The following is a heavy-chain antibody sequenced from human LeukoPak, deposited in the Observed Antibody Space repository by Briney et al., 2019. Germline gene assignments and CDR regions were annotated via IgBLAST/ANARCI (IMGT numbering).Heavy chain of an antibody. V-gene: IGHV3-53*01. J-gene: IGHJ6*02. Sequence: GGSLRLSCAASGFTVSSNYMSWVRQAPGKGLEWVSVIYSGGSTYYADSVKGRFTISRDNSKNTLYLQMNSLRAEDTAVYYCARSSGSPYDFWSGYYPLYYYYGMDVWGQGTTVTVSS. CDR2: IYSGGST. CDR3: ARSSGSPYDFWSGYYPLYYYYGMDV. CDR1: GFTVSSNY. D-gene: IGHD3-3*01.